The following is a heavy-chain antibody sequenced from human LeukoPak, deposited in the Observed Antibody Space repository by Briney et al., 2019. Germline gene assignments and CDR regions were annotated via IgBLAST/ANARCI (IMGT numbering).Heavy chain of an antibody. J-gene: IGHJ4*02. D-gene: IGHD3-9*01. CDR3: ARSGLRYFDCPDY. CDR1: GFTFSRYW. V-gene: IGHV3-7*05. CDR2: IKQDGSEK. Sequence: GGSLRLSCAASGFTFSRYWMSWFRQAPGKGLEWVATIKQDGSEKYYVDSVKGRFTISRDNAKNSLSLQMNSLRAEDTAVYYCARSGLRYFDCPDYWGQGALVTVSS.